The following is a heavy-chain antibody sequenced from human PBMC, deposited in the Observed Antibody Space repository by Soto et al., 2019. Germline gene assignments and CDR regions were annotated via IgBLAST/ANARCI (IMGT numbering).Heavy chain of an antibody. CDR1: GFTFTHYW. CDR2: INLDGSDT. D-gene: IGHD6-13*01. CDR3: ASLTTLATYLDL. Sequence: PGGSLRLSCTASGFTFTHYWIHWVRQIPGKGLIWVSHINLDGSDTNYADSVKGRFTISRDNAKDTVYLQMNNLRAEGSGLYSCASLTTLATYLDLWGRGTLVTVSS. V-gene: IGHV3-74*01. J-gene: IGHJ2*01.